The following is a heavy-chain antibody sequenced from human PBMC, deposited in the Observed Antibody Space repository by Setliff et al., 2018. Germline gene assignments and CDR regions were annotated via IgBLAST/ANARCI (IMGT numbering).Heavy chain of an antibody. Sequence: GGSLRLSCPASGFTFSKAWMSWVRQAPGKGLEWVGRIKSKTDGGTIDYAAPVKGRLTISRDDSKNTLYLQVNSLRSEDTAVYYCTTDSMFYFDSSGYHVLDYWGQGTLVTVSS. CDR1: GFTFSKAW. CDR2: IKSKTDGGTI. V-gene: IGHV3-15*01. D-gene: IGHD3-22*01. J-gene: IGHJ4*02. CDR3: TTDSMFYFDSSGYHVLDY.